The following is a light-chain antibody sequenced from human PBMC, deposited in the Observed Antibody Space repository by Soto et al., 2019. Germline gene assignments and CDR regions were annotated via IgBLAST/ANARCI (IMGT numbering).Light chain of an antibody. CDR1: SSDVGGYDY. V-gene: IGLV2-14*01. Sequence: QSVLTQPASVSGSPGQSITISCTGTSSDVGGYDYVSWYQLHPGKAPKLMVFEVNNRPSGVSYRFSGSKSGTSASLAISGLQSEDEANYYCVAWDDSLKTLLFGGGTKLTVL. J-gene: IGLJ3*02. CDR2: EVN. CDR3: VAWDDSLKTLL.